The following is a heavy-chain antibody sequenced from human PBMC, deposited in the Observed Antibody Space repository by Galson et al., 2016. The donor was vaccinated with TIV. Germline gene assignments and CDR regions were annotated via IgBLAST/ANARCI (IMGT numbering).Heavy chain of an antibody. Sequence: RLSCAASGFTFSSYGMHWVRQAPGKGLEWVAVIWYDGSNKDYADSVKGRFTISRDNSKNTVYLQMNSLRAGDTAVYYCARVRFCSSTNCLNYFDYWGQGTLVTVSS. CDR2: IWYDGSNK. D-gene: IGHD2-2*01. J-gene: IGHJ4*02. CDR1: GFTFSSYG. V-gene: IGHV3-33*01. CDR3: ARVRFCSSTNCLNYFDY.